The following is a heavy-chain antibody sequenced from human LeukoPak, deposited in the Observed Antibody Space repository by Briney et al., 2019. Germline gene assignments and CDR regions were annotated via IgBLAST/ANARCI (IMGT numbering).Heavy chain of an antibody. CDR2: IYPGDSGP. Sequence: GESLKISCKVSGYSFTSYCIGWVRQMPGKGLEWMGIIYPGDSGPTYSPSFQGQVTISVDKSINTAYLQWSSLQASDTAMYYCGMSGDRVPLQDDVFDVWGQRTMVTVST. CDR3: GMSGDRVPLQDDVFDV. D-gene: IGHD1-26*01. J-gene: IGHJ3*01. V-gene: IGHV5-51*01. CDR1: GYSFTSYC.